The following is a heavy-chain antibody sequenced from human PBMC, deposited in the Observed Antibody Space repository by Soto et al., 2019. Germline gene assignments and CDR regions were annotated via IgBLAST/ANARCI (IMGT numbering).Heavy chain of an antibody. CDR3: ATSYGSGYRAFDY. CDR1: GDTFSFYS. Sequence: VQLVQSGAEVKRPGSSVKVSCKASGDTFSFYSINWVRQAPGLGLERMGRVNPILSMSNYAQRFQGRVTMTADKSTSTAYMELSGLRSEDTAMYYCATSYGSGYRAFDYWGQGALVTVSS. J-gene: IGHJ4*02. V-gene: IGHV1-69*04. CDR2: VNPILSMS. D-gene: IGHD3-10*01.